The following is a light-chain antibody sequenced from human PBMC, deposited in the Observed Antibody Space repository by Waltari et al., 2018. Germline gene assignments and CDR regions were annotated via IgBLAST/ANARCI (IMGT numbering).Light chain of an antibody. CDR3: QSADTSIANVV. CDR2: KDK. V-gene: IGLV3-25*03. Sequence: SFVLTQPPSVSVSPGQTARITCSGAALSSQYCYWYQQRPGQAPLLLIFKDKERPSGIPGRFSGSSSGTTVTLTITSVQPEDEADYFCQSADTSIANVVFGGGTKLTVL. CDR1: ALSSQY. J-gene: IGLJ3*02.